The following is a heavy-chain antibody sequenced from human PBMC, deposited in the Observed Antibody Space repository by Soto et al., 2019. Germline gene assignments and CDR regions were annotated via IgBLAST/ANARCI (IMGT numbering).Heavy chain of an antibody. CDR2: INHSGST. CDR1: GGSFSGYY. V-gene: IGHV4-34*01. CDR3: GRARNSGYDYFDY. D-gene: IGHD5-12*01. J-gene: IGHJ4*02. Sequence: SETLSLTCDVYGGSFSGYYWSWIRPPPGKGLECIGEINHSGSTKYNPSLTSRVTISIHTFEIQLSLKLSSVTAAHRDLYYCGRARNSGYDYFDYWRQRNLVTVSS.